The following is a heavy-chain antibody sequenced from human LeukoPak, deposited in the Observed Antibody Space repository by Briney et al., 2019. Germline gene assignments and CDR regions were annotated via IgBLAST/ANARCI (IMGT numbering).Heavy chain of an antibody. CDR2: IWPSGST. Sequence: SQTLSLTCSVSGGSISSGPYFWSWIRQSPGQGLEWIGYIWPSGSTNYNPSLKSRVTISVDTSKNQFSLKLSSVTAADTAVYYCATSMGGRYYDSSGYAFDIWGQGTMVTVSS. CDR1: GGSISSGPYF. CDR3: ATSMGGRYYDSSGYAFDI. D-gene: IGHD3-22*01. J-gene: IGHJ3*02. V-gene: IGHV4-30-2*02.